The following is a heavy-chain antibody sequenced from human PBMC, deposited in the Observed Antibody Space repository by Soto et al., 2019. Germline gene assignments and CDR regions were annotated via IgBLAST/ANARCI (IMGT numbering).Heavy chain of an antibody. CDR3: ARGSGFVALPGELEDVNYDY. CDR1: GQSFSGHS. J-gene: IGHJ4*02. V-gene: IGHV4-34*01. D-gene: IGHD1-1*01. CDR2: INESGST. Sequence: QVQLQQWGAGLVKPSETLSLSCAVYGQSFSGHSWAWIRQSPGKGLEWIGEINESGSTYYNPSLKSRATISADTSKNQFSLKLSSVSAADTAVYFCARGSGFVALPGELEDVNYDYWGQGTLVNVSS.